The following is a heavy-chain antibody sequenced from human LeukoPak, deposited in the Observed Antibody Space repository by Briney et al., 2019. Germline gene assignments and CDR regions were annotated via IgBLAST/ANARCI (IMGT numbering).Heavy chain of an antibody. Sequence: SQTLSHTSAISGDNLSSNSAAWNWTRQSPSRGLEWLGRTYYRSKWYNDYAESVKSRITINSDTSKNQFSLHLNSVTPEDTAVYYCARKGTVTTPFDYWGQGNLVTVSS. CDR1: GDNLSSNSAA. V-gene: IGHV6-1*01. CDR2: TYYRSKWYN. CDR3: ARKGTVTTPFDY. J-gene: IGHJ4*02. D-gene: IGHD4-11*01.